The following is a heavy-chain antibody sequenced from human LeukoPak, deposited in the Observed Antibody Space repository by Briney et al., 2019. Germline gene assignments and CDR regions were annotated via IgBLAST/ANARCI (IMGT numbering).Heavy chain of an antibody. D-gene: IGHD2-15*01. Sequence: AASLKICCEGSGYSFTTYWIGWVRQTPGKRLEWMGIIYPGDSDTSYSPSFQGQVTISADKSIATAYLQWSSLKASDTAMYYCARARYCSGGSCYAEYWGQGTLVTVSS. CDR3: ARARYCSGGSCYAEY. V-gene: IGHV5-51*01. CDR2: IYPGDSDT. CDR1: GYSFTTYW. J-gene: IGHJ4*02.